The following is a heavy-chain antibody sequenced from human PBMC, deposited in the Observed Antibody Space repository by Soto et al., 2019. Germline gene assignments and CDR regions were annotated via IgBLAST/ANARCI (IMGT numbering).Heavy chain of an antibody. J-gene: IGHJ4*02. Sequence: QLQLQESGPGLVKPSETLSLTCTVSGGSISSSSYYWGWIGQPLGKGREWIGSIYYSWTSYYSPSLKRRVTISVDTSKNQCSLKLSSVTAADTAVYYCARNPPVAGTKDWGQGTLVTVSS. D-gene: IGHD6-19*01. CDR1: GGSISSSSYY. CDR2: IYYSWTS. V-gene: IGHV4-39*01. CDR3: ARNPPVAGTKD.